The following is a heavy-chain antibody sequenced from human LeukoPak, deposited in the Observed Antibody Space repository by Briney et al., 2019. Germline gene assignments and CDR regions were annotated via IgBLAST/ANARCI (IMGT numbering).Heavy chain of an antibody. Sequence: GGTLRLSCAASGFTFSSYGMSWVRQAPGKGVEWVSSISWNGGRTYYADWVSGRFTISRDNAKNSVYLQMNSLRAEATAVYYCARAGESYPDLDYWGKGPLVIVSS. J-gene: IGHJ4*02. CDR1: GFTFSSYG. CDR2: ISWNGGRT. CDR3: ARAGESYPDLDY. V-gene: IGHV3-23*01. D-gene: IGHD3-10*01.